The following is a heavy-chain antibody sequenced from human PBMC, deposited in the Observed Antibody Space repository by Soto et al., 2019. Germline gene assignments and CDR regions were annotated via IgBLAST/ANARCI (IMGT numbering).Heavy chain of an antibody. CDR2: ISSSSSYI. Sequence: QLVESGGGLVKPGGSLRLSCAASGFTFSGYSMNWVRQAPGKGLEWVSSISSSSSYIFYADSVKGRFTISRDNAKGSLFLQMNSLRAEDSALYYCVRGDAVDSWGQGTLVTVSS. J-gene: IGHJ5*01. CDR3: VRGDAVDS. V-gene: IGHV3-21*02. CDR1: GFTFSGYS.